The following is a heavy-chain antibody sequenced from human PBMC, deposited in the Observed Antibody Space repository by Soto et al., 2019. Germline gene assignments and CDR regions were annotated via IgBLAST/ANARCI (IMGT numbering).Heavy chain of an antibody. V-gene: IGHV4-34*01. J-gene: IGHJ5*02. CDR2: INHSGST. Sequence: QVQLQQWGAGLLKPSETLSLTCAVYGGSFSGYYWSWIRQPPGKGLEWIGEINHSGSTNYNPSLKRRVTISVDTSKNQFALKLSSVTAADTAVYYCASLDYDILTGLRHWFDPWGQGTLVTVSS. CDR1: GGSFSGYY. D-gene: IGHD3-9*01. CDR3: ASLDYDILTGLRHWFDP.